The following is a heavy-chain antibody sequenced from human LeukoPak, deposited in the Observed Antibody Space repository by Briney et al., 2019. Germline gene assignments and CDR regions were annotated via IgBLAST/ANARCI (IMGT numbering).Heavy chain of an antibody. CDR1: GFTFSRYW. V-gene: IGHV3-7*01. Sequence: GGPLRLSCAASGFTFSRYWMSWVRQAPGKGLEWVANIKQDGSEKYYVDSVKGRFTISRDNAKNSLYLQTNSLRAEDTAVYYCARAGNYYGSGSYHGPWGQGTMVTVSS. J-gene: IGHJ3*01. CDR3: ARAGNYYGSGSYHGP. D-gene: IGHD3-10*01. CDR2: IKQDGSEK.